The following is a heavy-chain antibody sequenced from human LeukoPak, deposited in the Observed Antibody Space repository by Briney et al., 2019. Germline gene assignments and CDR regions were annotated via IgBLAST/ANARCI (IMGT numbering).Heavy chain of an antibody. Sequence: ASVKVSCKASGGTFSSYAISWVRQPPGRGLEWMGRIIPILGIAKYAQKFQGRVTNTADKSTNTAYMELSSLRSEDTAVYYCATEEHYYDSSVARGAFDIWGQGTMVTVSS. CDR3: ATEEHYYDSSVARGAFDI. CDR2: IIPILGIA. J-gene: IGHJ3*02. CDR1: GGTFSSYA. D-gene: IGHD3-22*01. V-gene: IGHV1-69*04.